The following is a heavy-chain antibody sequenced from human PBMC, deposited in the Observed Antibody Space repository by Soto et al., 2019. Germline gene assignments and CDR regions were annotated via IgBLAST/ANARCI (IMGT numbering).Heavy chain of an antibody. CDR1: GFTFSSYG. D-gene: IGHD3-10*01. V-gene: IGHV3-30*18. CDR3: AKVPGFRELDDYYYYGMDV. CDR2: ISYDGSNK. Sequence: PGGSLRLSCAASGFTFSSYGMHWVRQAPGKGLEWVAVISYDGSNKYYADSVKGRFTISRDNSKNTLYLQMNSLRAEDTAVYYCAKVPGFRELDDYYYYGMDVWGQGTTVTVSS. J-gene: IGHJ6*02.